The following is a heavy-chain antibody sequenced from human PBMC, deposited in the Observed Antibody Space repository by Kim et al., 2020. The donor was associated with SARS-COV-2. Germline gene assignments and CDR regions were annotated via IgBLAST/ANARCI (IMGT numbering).Heavy chain of an antibody. CDR3: ARKAWSTVVTQRGNWFDP. CDR1: GYTFTSYA. J-gene: IGHJ5*02. Sequence: ASVKVSCKASGYTFTSYAMHWVRQAPGQRLEWMGWINAGNGNTKYSQKFQGRVTITRDTSASTAYMELSSLRSEDTAVYYCARKAWSTVVTQRGNWFDPWGQGTLVTVSS. D-gene: IGHD2-15*01. V-gene: IGHV1-3*01. CDR2: INAGNGNT.